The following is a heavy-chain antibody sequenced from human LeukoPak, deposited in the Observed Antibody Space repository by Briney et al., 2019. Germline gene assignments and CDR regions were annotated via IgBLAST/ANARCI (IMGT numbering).Heavy chain of an antibody. CDR2: ISSSSSYI. D-gene: IGHD6-6*01. J-gene: IGHJ4*02. V-gene: IGHV3-21*01. CDR3: ARGMYSSSSPFDY. CDR1: GFTFSSYS. Sequence: KPGGSLRLSCAASGFTFSSYSMNWVRQAPGKGLEWVSSISSSSSYIYYADSVKGRFTISRDNAKNSLYLQMNSLRAEDTAVYYCARGMYSSSSPFDYWGQGTLVTVSS.